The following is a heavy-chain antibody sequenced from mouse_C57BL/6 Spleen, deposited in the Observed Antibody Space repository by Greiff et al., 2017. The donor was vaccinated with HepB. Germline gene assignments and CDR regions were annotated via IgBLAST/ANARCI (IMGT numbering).Heavy chain of an antibody. CDR2: IDPSDSYT. Sequence: QVQLQQPGAELVMPGASVKLSCKASGYTFTSYWMHWVKQRPGQGLEWIGEIDPSDSYTNYNQKFKGKSTLTVDKSSSTAYMQLSSLTSEDSAVYYCSSATTVVRPYWYFDVWGTGTTVTVSS. CDR3: SSATTVVRPYWYFDV. V-gene: IGHV1-69*01. J-gene: IGHJ1*03. D-gene: IGHD1-1*01. CDR1: GYTFTSYW.